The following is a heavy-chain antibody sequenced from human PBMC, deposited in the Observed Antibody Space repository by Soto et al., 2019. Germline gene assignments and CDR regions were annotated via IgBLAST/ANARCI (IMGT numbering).Heavy chain of an antibody. CDR1: GGSISSDDYS. Sequence: QLQLQESGSGLVQPSQTLSLTCAVSGGSISSDDYSWSWIRQPPGKGLEWIGYIYHRGNTYYYPSLKSRVTITLRTSKNELSPNLSSVTAADTAVYYCARSPKGATLATPLAYWGQGALVTVSA. J-gene: IGHJ4*02. V-gene: IGHV4-30-2*01. CDR3: ARSPKGATLATPLAY. CDR2: IYHRGNT. D-gene: IGHD4-17*01.